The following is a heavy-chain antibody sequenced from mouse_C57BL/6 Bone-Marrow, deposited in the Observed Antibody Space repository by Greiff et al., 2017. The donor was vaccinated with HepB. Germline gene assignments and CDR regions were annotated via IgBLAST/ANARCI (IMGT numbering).Heavy chain of an antibody. CDR1: GYTFTSYW. CDR2: IDPSDSET. Sequence: VQLQQPGAELVRPGSSVKLSCKASGYTFTSYWMHWVKQRPIQGLEWIGNIDPSDSETHYNQKFKDKATLTVDKSSSTAYMQLSSLTSEDSAVYYCSRIHGGSHWYFDVWGTGTTVTVSS. CDR3: SRIHGGSHWYFDV. J-gene: IGHJ1*03. V-gene: IGHV1-52*01. D-gene: IGHD1-1*02.